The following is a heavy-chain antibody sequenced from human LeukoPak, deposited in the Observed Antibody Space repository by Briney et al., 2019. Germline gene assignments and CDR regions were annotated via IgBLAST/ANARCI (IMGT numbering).Heavy chain of an antibody. CDR3: ATGNLRGVSNWFDP. CDR2: FDPEDGET. J-gene: IGHJ5*02. D-gene: IGHD3-10*01. CDR1: GYTLTELS. V-gene: IGHV1-24*01. Sequence: ASVKVSCKVSGYTLTELSMHWVRQAPGKGLEWMGGFDPEDGETIYARKFQGRVTMTEDTSTDTAYMELSSLRSEDTAVYYCATGNLRGVSNWFDPWGQGTLVTVSS.